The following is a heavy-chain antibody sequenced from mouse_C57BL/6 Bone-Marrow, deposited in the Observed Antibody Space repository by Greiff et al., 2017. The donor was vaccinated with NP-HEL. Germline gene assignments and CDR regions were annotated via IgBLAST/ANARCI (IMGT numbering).Heavy chain of an antibody. D-gene: IGHD1-1*01. V-gene: IGHV1-26*01. Sequence: VQLQQSGPELVKPGASVKISCKASGYTFTDYYMNWVKQSHGKSLEWIGDINPNNGGTSYNQKFKGKATLTVDKSSSTAYMELRSLTSEDSAVYYCASRAIYYYGSSEAFWGQGTLVTVSA. CDR2: INPNNGGT. J-gene: IGHJ3*01. CDR3: ASRAIYYYGSSEAF. CDR1: GYTFTDYY.